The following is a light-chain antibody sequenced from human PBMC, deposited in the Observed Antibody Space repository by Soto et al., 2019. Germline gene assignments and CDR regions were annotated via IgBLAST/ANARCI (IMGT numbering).Light chain of an antibody. Sequence: DIQMTQSPSSLSSAIGDRVTITCRASQSIKKYLKWNKHKPGAATKLLIFGESNLESGVPSRFCGSESGTEFTISISSLPPEEFATYYCQQGYSTAPITFGQGTRLEIK. CDR1: QSIKKY. CDR2: GES. V-gene: IGKV1-39*01. CDR3: QQGYSTAPIT. J-gene: IGKJ5*01.